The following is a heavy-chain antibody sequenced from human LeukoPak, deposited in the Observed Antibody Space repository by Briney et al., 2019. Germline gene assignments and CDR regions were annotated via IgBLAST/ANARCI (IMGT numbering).Heavy chain of an antibody. D-gene: IGHD2-21*02. Sequence: SETLSLTCTVSGVSISSGDYYWSWIRQPPGKGLEWIGYIYYSGSTYYNPSLKSRVTISVDTSKNQFSLKLSSVTAADTAVYYCARDGCGADCYSDDAFDIWGQGTMVTVSS. J-gene: IGHJ3*02. V-gene: IGHV4-30-4*01. CDR3: ARDGCGADCYSDDAFDI. CDR2: IYYSGST. CDR1: GVSISSGDYY.